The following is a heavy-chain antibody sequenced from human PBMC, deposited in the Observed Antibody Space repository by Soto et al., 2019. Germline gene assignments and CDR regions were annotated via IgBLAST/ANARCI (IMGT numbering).Heavy chain of an antibody. J-gene: IGHJ6*02. CDR1: GYSFTSYW. D-gene: IGHD6-13*01. CDR2: IYPGDSDT. V-gene: IGHV5-51*01. Sequence: PGESLKISCKGSGYSFTSYWIGWVRQMPGKGLGWMGIIYPGDSDTRYSPSFQGQVTISADKSISTAYLQWSSLKASDTALYYCARTSAAGKYYYGMDVWGQGTTVTAP. CDR3: ARTSAAGKYYYGMDV.